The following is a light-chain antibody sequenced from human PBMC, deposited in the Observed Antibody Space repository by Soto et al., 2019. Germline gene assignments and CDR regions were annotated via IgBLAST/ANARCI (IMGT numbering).Light chain of an antibody. CDR3: SSYTTSATGV. CDR1: SRDVGYYNY. V-gene: IGLV2-14*01. Sequence: QSVLTQPASVSGSPGQSITISCTGTSRDVGYYNYVSWYQQHPGKAPKLMIYDVSNRPSGVSNRFSGSKSGNTASLTISGLQAEDEADYYCSSYTTSATGVFGGGTQLTVL. CDR2: DVS. J-gene: IGLJ2*01.